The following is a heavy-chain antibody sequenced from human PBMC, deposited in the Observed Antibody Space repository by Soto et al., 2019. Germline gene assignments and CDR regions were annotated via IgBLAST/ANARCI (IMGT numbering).Heavy chain of an antibody. CDR3: GGGSGSYQRVAFDI. CDR2: IIPIFGTA. V-gene: IGHV1-69*01. Sequence: QVQLVQSGAEVKKPGSSVKVSCKASGGTFSSYAISWVRQAPGQGLEWMGGIIPIFGTANYAQKFQGRVTITADESTGTAYMELSSLRSEDTAVYYCGGGSGSYQRVAFDIWGQGTMVTVSS. CDR1: GGTFSSYA. J-gene: IGHJ3*02. D-gene: IGHD3-10*01.